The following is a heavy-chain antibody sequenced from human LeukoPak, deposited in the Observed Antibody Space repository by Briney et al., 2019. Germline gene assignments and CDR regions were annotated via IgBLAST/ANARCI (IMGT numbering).Heavy chain of an antibody. V-gene: IGHV3-74*01. J-gene: IGHJ4*02. Sequence: GGSLRLSCAVSGFTFSDCWMHWVRQASGKGLVWISRINTDGSVTDYADSVKGRFTISRDNAKNTLYLQMNSLITEDTALYYCTRSFGGSGDYWGQGTLVTVSS. CDR1: GFTFSDCW. CDR2: INTDGSVT. CDR3: TRSFGGSGDY. D-gene: IGHD4-23*01.